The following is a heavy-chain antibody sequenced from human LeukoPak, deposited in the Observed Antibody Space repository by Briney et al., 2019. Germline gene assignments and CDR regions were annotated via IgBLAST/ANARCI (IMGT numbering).Heavy chain of an antibody. CDR3: ARDQISATGDY. Sequence: ASVKVSRKASGYTFTSYGITWVRQAPGQGLEWMGWISAYNGNTNYAQKVQGRVTMTTDTSTSTAYMELKSLRSDDTAVYHCARDQISATGDYWGQGTLVTVSS. CDR1: GYTFTSYG. V-gene: IGHV1-18*04. D-gene: IGHD4-17*01. CDR2: ISAYNGNT. J-gene: IGHJ4*02.